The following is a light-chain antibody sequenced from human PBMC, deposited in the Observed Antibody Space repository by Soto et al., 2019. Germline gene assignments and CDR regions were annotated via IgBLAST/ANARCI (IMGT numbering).Light chain of an antibody. J-gene: IGKJ1*01. V-gene: IGKV3-11*01. CDR1: QSVSSY. CDR2: DAS. Sequence: EIVLTQSPATLSLSPGERATLSCRASQSVSSYLAWYQQKPGQSPRLLIDDASNRATGIPARFSGSGSETDFTLTISSLEPEDFAVYYCQQRSKWPRTFGQGTKVEIK. CDR3: QQRSKWPRT.